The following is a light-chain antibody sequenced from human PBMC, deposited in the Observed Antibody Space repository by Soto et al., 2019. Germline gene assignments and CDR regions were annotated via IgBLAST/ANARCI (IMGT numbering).Light chain of an antibody. Sequence: QSVLTQPPSASGSPGQSVTISCTGTNSDIGGYIYVSWYRQYPGEAPKLLIYEVNNRPSEVSNRFSGSKSGNTASLTISGLQPEDEADYYCNSYTSRYTFVLGTGTKVTVL. CDR2: EVN. CDR1: NSDIGGYIY. V-gene: IGLV2-14*01. CDR3: NSYTSRYTFV. J-gene: IGLJ1*01.